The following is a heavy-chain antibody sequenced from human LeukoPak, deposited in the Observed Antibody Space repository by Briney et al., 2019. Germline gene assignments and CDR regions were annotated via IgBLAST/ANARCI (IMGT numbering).Heavy chain of an antibody. CDR1: GASMRTYY. CDR2: ISDTGST. D-gene: IGHD4-17*01. CDR3: ARDGDSGDFVGAFHV. J-gene: IGHJ3*01. V-gene: IGHV4-59*01. Sequence: SETLSLTCSVSGASMRTYYWGWVRQTPGKGLEFIGYISDTGSTNYNPSLKSRVTISVDTSKSLFSLRLTSATAADTAVYYCARDGDSGDFVGAFHVWGQGTLVTVSS.